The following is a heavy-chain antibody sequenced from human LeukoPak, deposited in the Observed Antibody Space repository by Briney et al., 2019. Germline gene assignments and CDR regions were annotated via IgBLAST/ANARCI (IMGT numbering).Heavy chain of an antibody. D-gene: IGHD2-21*02. CDR2: IHGGGGST. J-gene: IGHJ4*02. Sequence: GRPLRLSCAASGFTFTRYAMSWVRQAPGKGLEWVSTIHGGGGSTYYADSVKGRFTISRDNSKNTLYLQMNSLRAEDTAVYYCAKGCGGDCYYTFDYWGQGTLVTVSS. CDR3: AKGCGGDCYYTFDY. V-gene: IGHV3-23*01. CDR1: GFTFTRYA.